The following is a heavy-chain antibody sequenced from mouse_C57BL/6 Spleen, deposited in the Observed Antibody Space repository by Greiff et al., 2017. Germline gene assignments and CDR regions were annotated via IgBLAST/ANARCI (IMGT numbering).Heavy chain of an antibody. Sequence: QVQLQQPGTELVKPGASVKLSCKASGYTFTSYWMPWVTQRPGQGLEWIGNINPSNGGTNYNEKFKSKATLTVDKSSSPAYMQLRSLTSEDSAVYYCARDTTVGFAYWGQGTLVTVSA. J-gene: IGHJ3*01. D-gene: IGHD1-1*01. CDR1: GYTFTSYW. CDR2: INPSNGGT. V-gene: IGHV1-53*01. CDR3: ARDTTVGFAY.